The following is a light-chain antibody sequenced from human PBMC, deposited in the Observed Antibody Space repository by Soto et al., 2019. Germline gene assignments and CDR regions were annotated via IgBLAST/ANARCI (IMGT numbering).Light chain of an antibody. CDR2: GTS. V-gene: IGKV3-20*01. J-gene: IGKJ1*01. CDR3: HQYNNSPRT. Sequence: EIVLTQSPGTLSLSPGERATLSCRASQSVSSRNLAWYQQKPGQAPRLLIYGTSSRATGIPDRFSGSGSGTDFTLTISRLEPEDFAVYYCHQYNNSPRTFGQGTKVDIK. CDR1: QSVSSRN.